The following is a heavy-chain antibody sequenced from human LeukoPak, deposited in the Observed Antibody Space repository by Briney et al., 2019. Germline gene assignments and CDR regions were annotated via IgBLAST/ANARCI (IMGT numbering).Heavy chain of an antibody. D-gene: IGHD4-11*01. CDR3: VKLNSNYFDY. CDR1: RFTFSSYT. Sequence: GGSLRLSCSASRFTFSSYTMHWVRQAPGKGLEYVSAITSNGGTTYYADSVKGRFTISRDNSKNTLCLQMSSLRPEDTAVYYCVKLNSNYFDYWGQGTLVTVSS. V-gene: IGHV3-64D*09. J-gene: IGHJ4*02. CDR2: ITSNGGTT.